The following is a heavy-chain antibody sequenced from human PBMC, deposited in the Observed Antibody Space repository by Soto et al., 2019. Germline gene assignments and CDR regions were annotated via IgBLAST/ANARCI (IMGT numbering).Heavy chain of an antibody. J-gene: IGHJ6*02. CDR1: GGSISSGDYY. CDR3: ARDGSGAYSSNYYYYYGMDV. D-gene: IGHD6-13*01. V-gene: IGHV4-30-4*01. CDR2: IYYSGST. Sequence: PSETLSLTCTVSGGSISSGDYYWIWIRHPPGKGLEWIGYIYYSGSTYYNPSLKSRVTISVDTSKNQFSLKLSSVTAADTAVYYCARDGSGAYSSNYYYYYGMDVWGQGTTVTVSS.